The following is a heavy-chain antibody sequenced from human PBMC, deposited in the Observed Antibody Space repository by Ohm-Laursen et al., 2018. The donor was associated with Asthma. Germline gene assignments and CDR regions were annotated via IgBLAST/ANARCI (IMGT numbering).Heavy chain of an antibody. J-gene: IGHJ4*02. V-gene: IGHV3-23*01. D-gene: IGHD1-7*01. CDR1: GFTFSSYA. Sequence: SLRLSCAAPGFTFSSYAMSWVRQAPGKGLEWVSAISGSGGSTYYADSVKGRFTISRDNSKNTLYLQMNSLRAEDTAVYYCAKDLTGTTSYFDYWGQGTLVTVSS. CDR3: AKDLTGTTSYFDY. CDR2: ISGSGGST.